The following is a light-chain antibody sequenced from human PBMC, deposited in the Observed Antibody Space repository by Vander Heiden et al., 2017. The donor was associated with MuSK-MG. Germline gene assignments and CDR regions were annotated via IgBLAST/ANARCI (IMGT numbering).Light chain of an antibody. Sequence: DSVMTQSRLCQQVTPGEPAAVPCRSSQSPLHSNGYNYLDWYLQKPGQAPRLLIYVGSNRASGVPDSFSGIGSGTDFTLKISRVEAEDVGVYYCMQDLQTPRMFGQGTKVEIK. J-gene: IGKJ1*01. V-gene: IGKV2-28*01. CDR2: VGS. CDR1: QSPLHSNGYNY. CDR3: MQDLQTPRM.